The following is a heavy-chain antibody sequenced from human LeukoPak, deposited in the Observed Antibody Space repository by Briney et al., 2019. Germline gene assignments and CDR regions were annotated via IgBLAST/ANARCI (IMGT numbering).Heavy chain of an antibody. CDR1: GFTFSSYW. V-gene: IGHV3-7*01. Sequence: PGGALRLSCAASGFTFSSYWMSWVRQAPGKGLEWVANIKQDGSEKYYVDSVKGRFTISRDNAKNSLYLQMNSLRAEDTAVYHCASVTKSDAFDIWGQGTMVTVSS. D-gene: IGHD4-17*01. CDR2: IKQDGSEK. J-gene: IGHJ3*02. CDR3: ASVTKSDAFDI.